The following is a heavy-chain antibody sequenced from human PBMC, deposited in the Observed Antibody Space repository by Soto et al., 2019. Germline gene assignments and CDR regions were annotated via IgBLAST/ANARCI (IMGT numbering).Heavy chain of an antibody. CDR2: ISAYNGNT. V-gene: IGHV1-18*01. Sequence: QVQLVQPGAEVKKPGASVKVSCKASGYTFTSYGISWVRQAPGQGLEWMGWISAYNGNTNYAQKLQGRVTMTTDTSTSTAYMELRSLRSDDTAVYYCARAIIMVRGVISVRFDYWGQGTLVTVSS. CDR1: GYTFTSYG. D-gene: IGHD3-10*01. J-gene: IGHJ4*02. CDR3: ARAIIMVRGVISVRFDY.